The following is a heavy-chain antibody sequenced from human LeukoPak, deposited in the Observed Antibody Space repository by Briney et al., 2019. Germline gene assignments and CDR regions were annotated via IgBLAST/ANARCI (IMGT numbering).Heavy chain of an antibody. Sequence: SETLSLTCTVSGDPISSSSYYWGWIRQPPGKGLEWIGSIYYSGSTYYNPSLKSRVTISVDTSKNQFSLKLSSVTAADTAVYYCARQIWVSEEFTDYYYMDVWGKGTTVTVSS. J-gene: IGHJ6*03. D-gene: IGHD3-16*01. CDR2: IYYSGST. CDR1: GDPISSSSYY. CDR3: ARQIWVSEEFTDYYYMDV. V-gene: IGHV4-39*01.